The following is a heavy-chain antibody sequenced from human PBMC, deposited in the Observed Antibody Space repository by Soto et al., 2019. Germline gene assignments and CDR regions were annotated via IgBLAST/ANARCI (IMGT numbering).Heavy chain of an antibody. CDR2: VSGNGGDT. V-gene: IGHV3-23*01. Sequence: GGSLRLSCAASGFSFSSYAMSWVRQAPGKGLEWVSAVSGNGGDTYYADSVKGRFTISRDNSKNTLYLQMNSLRAEDAAIYYCAKEDFYSNYAQIDYWGQGALVTVSS. J-gene: IGHJ4*02. D-gene: IGHD4-4*01. CDR1: GFSFSSYA. CDR3: AKEDFYSNYAQIDY.